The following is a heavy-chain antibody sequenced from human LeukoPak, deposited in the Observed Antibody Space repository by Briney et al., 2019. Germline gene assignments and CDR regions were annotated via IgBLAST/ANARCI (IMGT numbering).Heavy chain of an antibody. D-gene: IGHD3-10*01. Sequence: SETVSLTCAVSGYSLSSAYYWGWIRRPPGKGLEWIASISHSGSIYYTPSLKSRDTIPIDTSTNQYSLKLRSVTAADTAVYFCARDRGENYVSGSYFDYWGQGTLVTVSS. V-gene: IGHV4-38-2*02. J-gene: IGHJ4*02. CDR3: ARDRGENYVSGSYFDY. CDR2: ISHSGSI. CDR1: GYSLSSAYY.